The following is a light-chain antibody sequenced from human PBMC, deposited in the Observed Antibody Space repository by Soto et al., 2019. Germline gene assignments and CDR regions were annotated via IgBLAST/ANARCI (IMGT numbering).Light chain of an antibody. CDR1: SSDVGNNNH. Sequence: QSALTQSASVSGSPGQSIAISCSGTSSDVGNNNHVCWYQQNPGKAPKLMIFEVSNRPSGVSDRFSGSKSGNTASLTISGLKAEDEADYYCSSYTSSNTWVFGGGTKLTVL. J-gene: IGLJ3*02. CDR2: EVS. CDR3: SSYTSSNTWV. V-gene: IGLV2-14*01.